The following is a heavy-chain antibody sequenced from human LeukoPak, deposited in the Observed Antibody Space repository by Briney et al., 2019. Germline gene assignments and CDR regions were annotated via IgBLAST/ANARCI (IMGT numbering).Heavy chain of an antibody. CDR1: VFPFSIYS. CDR2: ISSSSSYI. Sequence: GLSLRLSRASSVFPFSIYSTNWVRRAPGKGLEYVLSISSSSSYIYYAGSVKGRFTISRDNAKNSLYLQMNSLRAEDTAVYYCARDNYGTSDYWGQGTLVTVSS. D-gene: IGHD4-17*01. J-gene: IGHJ4*02. V-gene: IGHV3-21*01. CDR3: ARDNYGTSDY.